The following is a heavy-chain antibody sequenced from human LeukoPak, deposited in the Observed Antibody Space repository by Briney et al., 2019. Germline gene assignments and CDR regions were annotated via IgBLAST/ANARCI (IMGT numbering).Heavy chain of an antibody. Sequence: PGGSLRLSCAASGFTFSSYGMHWVRQAPGKGLEWVAFIRYDGSNKYYADSVKGRFTISRDNSKNTLYLQMNSLRAEDTAVYYCARPLAAAGKSGDDAFDIWGQGTMVTVSS. V-gene: IGHV3-30*02. D-gene: IGHD6-13*01. CDR2: IRYDGSNK. J-gene: IGHJ3*02. CDR1: GFTFSSYG. CDR3: ARPLAAAGKSGDDAFDI.